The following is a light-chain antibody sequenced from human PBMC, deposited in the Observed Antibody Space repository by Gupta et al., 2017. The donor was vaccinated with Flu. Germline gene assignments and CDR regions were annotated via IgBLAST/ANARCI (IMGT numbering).Light chain of an antibody. J-gene: IGLJ3*02. CDR3: ASQDRTSDVWV. CDR1: SSTIGSNY. V-gene: IGLV1-51*01. Sequence: VTISCSVSSSTIGSNYVYCYHHRPAPAPNLLLYDNNKRHSAIPDRFSGSWYATSATVSTTGLQAGEEADYYWASQDRTSDVWVFGGGTKLTVL. CDR2: DNN.